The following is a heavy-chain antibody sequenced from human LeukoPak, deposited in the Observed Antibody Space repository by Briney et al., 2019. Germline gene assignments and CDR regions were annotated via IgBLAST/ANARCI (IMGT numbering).Heavy chain of an antibody. CDR2: INTNTGNP. V-gene: IGHV7-4-1*02. Sequence: ASVKVSCRASGYTFTIYAMNWVRQAPGQGLEWMGWINTNTGNPTYTQGFTGRFVFSLDTSVSTAYLQISSLKAEDTAVYYCARTAYSNYGGDAFDIWGQGTMVTVSS. CDR3: ARTAYSNYGGDAFDI. D-gene: IGHD4-11*01. J-gene: IGHJ3*02. CDR1: GYTFTIYA.